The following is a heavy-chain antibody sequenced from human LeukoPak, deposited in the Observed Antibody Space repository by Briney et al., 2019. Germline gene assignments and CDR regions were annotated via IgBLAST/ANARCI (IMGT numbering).Heavy chain of an antibody. CDR1: GFIFSCCG. V-gene: IGHV3-30*03. Sequence: PGRSLRLSCAASGFIFSCCGMHWVRQAPGKGLEWVALISFDGSNEYYADSVKGRFTISRDNSKNTLYLQMNSLRTEDMAVYYCARDRPGVVAATVHDYWGQGTLVTVSS. J-gene: IGHJ4*02. D-gene: IGHD2-15*01. CDR2: ISFDGSNE. CDR3: ARDRPGVVAATVHDY.